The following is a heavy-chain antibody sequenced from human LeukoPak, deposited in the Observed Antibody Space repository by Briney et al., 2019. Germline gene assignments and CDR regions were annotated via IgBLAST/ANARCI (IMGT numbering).Heavy chain of an antibody. CDR1: GGTFSSYA. V-gene: IGHV1-69*13. Sequence: SVKVSCKASGGTFSSYAISWVRQAPGQGLEWMGGIIPIFGTANYAQKFQGRVTITADESTSTAYMELSSLRSEDTAVYYCARGPLYYDSSGYEMYYFDYWGXXXLVTVSS. J-gene: IGHJ4*01. CDR3: ARGPLYYDSSGYEMYYFDY. D-gene: IGHD3-22*01. CDR2: IIPIFGTA.